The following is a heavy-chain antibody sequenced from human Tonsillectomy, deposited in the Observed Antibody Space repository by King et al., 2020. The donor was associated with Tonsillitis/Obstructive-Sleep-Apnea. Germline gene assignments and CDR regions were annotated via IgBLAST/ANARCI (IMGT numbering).Heavy chain of an antibody. CDR3: ARLPYRFNYYYYMDV. CDR2: IYYSGST. D-gene: IGHD4-11*01. J-gene: IGHJ6*03. Sequence: LQLQESGPGLVKPSETLSLTCTVSGGSVSSSSYHWGWIRQPPGKGLEWIGSIYYSGSTYYNTSLKSRVTISVDMSKNQFSLKLSSVTAADTAVYYCARLPYRFNYYYYMDVGGKGTTVTVSS. V-gene: IGHV4-39*01. CDR1: GGSVSSSSYH.